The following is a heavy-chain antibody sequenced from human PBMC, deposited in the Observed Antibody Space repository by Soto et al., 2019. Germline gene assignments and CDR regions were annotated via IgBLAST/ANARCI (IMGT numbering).Heavy chain of an antibody. J-gene: IGHJ6*02. CDR1: GGSISSGGYY. CDR3: ARGRKQLVLAYYDYYGMDV. CDR2: IYYSGST. Sequence: QVQLQESGPGLVKPSQTLSLTCTVSGGSISSGGYYWSWIRQHPGKGLEWIGYIYYSGSTYYNPSLKSRVTISVDMSKNQFSLKLSSVTAADTAVYYCARGRKQLVLAYYDYYGMDVWGQGPTVTVSS. V-gene: IGHV4-31*03. D-gene: IGHD6-13*01.